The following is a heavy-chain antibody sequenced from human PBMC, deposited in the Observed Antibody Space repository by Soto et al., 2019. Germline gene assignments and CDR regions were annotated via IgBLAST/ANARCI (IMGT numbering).Heavy chain of an antibody. CDR1: GGSFSGYY. J-gene: IGHJ4*02. V-gene: IGHV4-34*01. D-gene: IGHD7-27*01. CDR3: ARGWGRIFDY. CDR2: INHSGST. Sequence: SETLSLTCAVYGGSFSGYYLGWIRQPPGKGLEWIGEINHSGSTLYNPSLKSRVTKSVDTSQNQFSLKLSSVTDADTAVYYCARGWGRIFDYWGQRTLVTVSS.